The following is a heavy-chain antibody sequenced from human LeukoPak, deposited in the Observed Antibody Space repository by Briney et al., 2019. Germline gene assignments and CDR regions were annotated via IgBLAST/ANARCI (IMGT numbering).Heavy chain of an antibody. Sequence: GGSLRLSCAASGFTLSNAWMSWVRQAPGKGLEWVGRIKSKTDGGTTDYAAPGKGRFTISRDDSKNTLYLEMNRLKTEDTGVYYCTNFTLTKGGFDYWGQGTLVTVSS. V-gene: IGHV3-15*01. CDR1: GFTLSNAW. D-gene: IGHD3-22*01. J-gene: IGHJ4*02. CDR3: TNFTLTKGGFDY. CDR2: IKSKTDGGTT.